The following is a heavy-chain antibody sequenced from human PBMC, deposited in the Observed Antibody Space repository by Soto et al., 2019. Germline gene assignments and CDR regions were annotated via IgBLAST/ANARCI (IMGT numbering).Heavy chain of an antibody. CDR3: ARDGLNESLAAAGCFDY. CDR1: GYTFTSYG. D-gene: IGHD6-13*01. Sequence: QVQLVQSGAEVKKPGASVKVSCKASGYTFTSYGIIWVRQAPGQGLEWMGWISAYNGNTNYAQKLQGRVTMTTDTYASTAYMELRSLRSDDTAVYYCARDGLNESLAAAGCFDYWGQGTLVTVSS. V-gene: IGHV1-18*01. CDR2: ISAYNGNT. J-gene: IGHJ4*02.